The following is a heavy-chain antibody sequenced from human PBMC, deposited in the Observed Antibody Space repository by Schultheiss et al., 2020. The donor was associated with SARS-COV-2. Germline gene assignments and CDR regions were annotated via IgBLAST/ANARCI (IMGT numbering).Heavy chain of an antibody. CDR3: ARDLRYSSGFDY. J-gene: IGHJ4*02. Sequence: GGSLRLSCAASGFTFSSYAMHWVRQAPGKGLEWVSAISGSGGSTYYADSAKGRFTISRDNAKNSLYLQMNSLRAEDTAVYYCARDLRYSSGFDYWGQGTLVTVSS. V-gene: IGHV3-23*01. CDR1: GFTFSSYA. D-gene: IGHD6-19*01. CDR2: ISGSGGST.